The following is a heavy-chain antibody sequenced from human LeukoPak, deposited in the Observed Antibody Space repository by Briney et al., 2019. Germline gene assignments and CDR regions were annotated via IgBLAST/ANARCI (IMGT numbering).Heavy chain of an antibody. Sequence: SGGSLRLSCAASGFTFSTYGMTWVRQAPGKGLEWVSVISGSGGSTFYADSVKGRFTISRDNSKNTLYLQMNSLRAEDTAVYYCAKDLPYYDFWSGYLYSAGSLGYFDYWGQGTLVTVSS. CDR3: AKDLPYYDFWSGYLYSAGSLGYFDY. D-gene: IGHD3-3*01. CDR2: ISGSGGST. J-gene: IGHJ4*02. CDR1: GFTFSTYG. V-gene: IGHV3-23*01.